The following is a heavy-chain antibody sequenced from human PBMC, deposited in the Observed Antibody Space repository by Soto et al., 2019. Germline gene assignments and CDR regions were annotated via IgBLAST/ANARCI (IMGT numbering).Heavy chain of an antibody. CDR1: GYSFTSYW. CDR2: IYPGDSDT. Sequence: PXESLKICCKASGYSFTSYWIGWVRQMPGKGLEWMGIIYPGDSDTIYSPSFQGQVTISADKSISTAYLQWNSLKAADTAMYYCARPPYSASYYYFDQWGQGTPVTVSS. J-gene: IGHJ4*02. V-gene: IGHV5-51*01. CDR3: ARPPYSASYYYFDQ. D-gene: IGHD1-26*01.